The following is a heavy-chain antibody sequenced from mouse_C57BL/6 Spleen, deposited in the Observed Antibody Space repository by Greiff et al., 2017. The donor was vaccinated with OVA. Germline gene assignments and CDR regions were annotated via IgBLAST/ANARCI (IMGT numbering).Heavy chain of an antibody. Sequence: VQVVESGAELVRPGTSVKVSCKASGYAFTNYLIEWVKQRPGQGLEWIGVINPGSGGTNYNEKFKGKATLTADKSSSTAYMQLSSLTSEDSAVYFCARYGPAWFAYWGQGTLVTVSA. CDR2: INPGSGGT. J-gene: IGHJ3*01. D-gene: IGHD1-1*02. CDR1: GYAFTNYL. V-gene: IGHV1-54*01. CDR3: ARYGPAWFAY.